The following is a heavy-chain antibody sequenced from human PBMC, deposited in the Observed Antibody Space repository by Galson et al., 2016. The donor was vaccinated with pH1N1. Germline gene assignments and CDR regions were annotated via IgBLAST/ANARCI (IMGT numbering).Heavy chain of an antibody. CDR1: GFTFSSYA. CDR3: AKDSSAYLWHFDC. J-gene: IGHJ4*02. V-gene: IGHV3-23*01. CDR2: IRASDGSP. Sequence: SLRLSCAASGFTFSSYAMSWVRQAPGKGLEWVSVIRASDGSPYYADSVKGRFTIPRDISKNTLYLQMNRLRAEDTAVYYCAKDSSAYLWHFDCWGQGTLVTVSS. D-gene: IGHD3-22*01.